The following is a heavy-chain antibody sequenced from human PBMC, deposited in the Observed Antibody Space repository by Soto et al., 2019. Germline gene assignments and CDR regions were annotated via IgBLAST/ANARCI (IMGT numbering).Heavy chain of an antibody. CDR1: GFTFDDYA. D-gene: IGHD3-22*01. CDR3: AMSNSNDLYYHFES. J-gene: IGHJ4*02. CDR2: INWNSDTI. V-gene: IGHV3-9*01. Sequence: LRLSCAASGFTFDDYAMHWVRQAPGKGLEWVSGINWNSDTIGYADSVKGRFTVSRDNAKGSLLLQMSSLRAEDTAVYFCAMSNSNDLYYHFESWGQGTPVPVSS.